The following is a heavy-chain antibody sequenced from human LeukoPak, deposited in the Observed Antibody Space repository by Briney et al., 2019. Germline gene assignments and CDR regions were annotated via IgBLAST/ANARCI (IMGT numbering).Heavy chain of an antibody. D-gene: IGHD1-20*01. CDR1: GLTFSRDW. CDR3: VPLNWNPPGDFDR. J-gene: IGHJ4*02. CDR2: IRQDGGET. V-gene: IGHV3-7*01. Sequence: GGSLRLSCEASGLTFSRDWMGWVRQAPGKGLEWVANIRQDGGETYYGDSVKGRFIISRDNAKNSLFLRMNRLRAEDTAVYYCVPLNWNPPGDFDRWGQGTLVTVSS.